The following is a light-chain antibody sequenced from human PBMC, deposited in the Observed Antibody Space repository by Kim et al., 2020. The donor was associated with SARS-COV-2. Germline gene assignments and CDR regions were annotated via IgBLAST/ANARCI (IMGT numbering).Light chain of an antibody. V-gene: IGKV3-11*01. CDR3: QQRSNWPPWT. Sequence: SPGERATLSCRASQSISSFFAWYQQKPGQATRLLIYDASNRATGIPARFSGSGSGTDFTLTISSLEPEDFAVYYCQQRSNWPPWTFGQGTKVDIK. CDR2: DAS. J-gene: IGKJ1*01. CDR1: QSISSF.